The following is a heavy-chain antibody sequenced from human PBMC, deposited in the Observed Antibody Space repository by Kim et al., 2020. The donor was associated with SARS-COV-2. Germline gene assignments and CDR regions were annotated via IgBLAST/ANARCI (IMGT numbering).Heavy chain of an antibody. CDR1: GFTFSNYG. V-gene: IGHV3-30*03. CDR2: ISSDGSRK. CDR3: ARDDDGGPNALDI. Sequence: GGSLRLSCAASGFTFSNYGMHWVRQAPGKGLEWVALISSDGSRKYYTDSVKGRFIISRDNSQNTLYLQMDSLRVEDTAVYSCARDDDGGPNALDIWGQGTMITVSS. D-gene: IGHD4-17*01. J-gene: IGHJ3*02.